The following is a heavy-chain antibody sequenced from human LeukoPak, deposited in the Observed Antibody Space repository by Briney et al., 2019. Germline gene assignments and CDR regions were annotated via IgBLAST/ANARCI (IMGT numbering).Heavy chain of an antibody. D-gene: IGHD3-3*01. Sequence: ASVKVSCKASGYTFTGYYMHWVRQAPGQGLEWMGWINPNSGGTNYAQKFQGRVTMTRDTSISTAYMELSRLRSDDTAVYYCARDAGWGITIFGVVTYPLDYWGQGTLVTVSS. CDR2: INPNSGGT. CDR3: ARDAGWGITIFGVVTYPLDY. CDR1: GYTFTGYY. J-gene: IGHJ4*02. V-gene: IGHV1-2*02.